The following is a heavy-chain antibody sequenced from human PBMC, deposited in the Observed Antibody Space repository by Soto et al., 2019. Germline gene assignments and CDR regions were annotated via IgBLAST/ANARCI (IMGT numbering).Heavy chain of an antibody. CDR2: TIPLFDKT. V-gene: IGHV1-69*12. CDR3: ARPRAPYYAMDV. Sequence: QVQLVQSGAEVKKPGSSVKVSCKASGGTSSNFTINWVRQAPGQGLEWMGGTIPLFDKTHYAQKFQGRVTITADESTNTAHMELSSLRSDDTAVYYCARPRAPYYAMDVWGQGTTVTVSS. J-gene: IGHJ6*02. CDR1: GGTSSNFT.